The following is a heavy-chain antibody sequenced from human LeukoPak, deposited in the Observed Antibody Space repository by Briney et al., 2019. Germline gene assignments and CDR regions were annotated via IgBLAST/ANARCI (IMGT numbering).Heavy chain of an antibody. Sequence: GGSLRLSCAASGFTFSSYAMSWVRQAPGKGLEWVSAISGSGGSTYYADSVKGRFTISRDNSKNTLYLQMNSLRAEDTAVYYCAKDSGNYGSGSFDAFDIWGQGTMVTASS. CDR1: GFTFSSYA. CDR3: AKDSGNYGSGSFDAFDI. CDR2: ISGSGGST. V-gene: IGHV3-23*01. D-gene: IGHD3-10*01. J-gene: IGHJ3*02.